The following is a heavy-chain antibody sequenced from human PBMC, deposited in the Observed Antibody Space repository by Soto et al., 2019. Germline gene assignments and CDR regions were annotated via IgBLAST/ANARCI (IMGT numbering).Heavy chain of an antibody. CDR3: ALMQLAVAISTWFDS. CDR2: IDSGGEK. V-gene: IGHV2-26*01. J-gene: IGHJ5*01. CDR1: GLSITDTEMG. D-gene: IGHD6-13*01. Sequence: QVTLKESGPVMVKPTETLTLTCTVSGLSITDTEMGVSWIRQPPGQPLEWLAHIDSGGEKSYRTFLNSKLAISKDTSKGQIVLTMTKMDPADTATYYCALMQLAVAISTWFDSWGQGIPVTVSS.